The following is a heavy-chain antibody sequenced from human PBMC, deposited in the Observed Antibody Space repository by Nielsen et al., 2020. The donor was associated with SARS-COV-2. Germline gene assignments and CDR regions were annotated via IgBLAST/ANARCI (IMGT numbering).Heavy chain of an antibody. CDR2: IKPDGSEK. CDR1: GFIFSSYA. CDR3: VRDEVEMATTPGFDS. V-gene: IGHV3-7*01. D-gene: IGHD5-24*01. Sequence: GGSLRLSCTASGFIFSSYAMSWVRQAPGKGLEWVANIKPDGSEKYYVDSVRGRFTISRDNAKNSVYLQMNSLRAEDTAVYHCVRDEVEMATTPGFDSWGQGTLVTVSS. J-gene: IGHJ4*02.